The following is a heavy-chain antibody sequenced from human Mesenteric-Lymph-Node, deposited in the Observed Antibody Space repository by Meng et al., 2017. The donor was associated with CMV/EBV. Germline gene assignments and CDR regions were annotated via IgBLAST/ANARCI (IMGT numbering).Heavy chain of an antibody. Sequence: TGSGGSSSSSTWYWGWIRQPPGKGLEWIGSMYFGGGTYYNPSLKSRVTISVDSSKNQFSLKVTSVTAADTAVYYCARPTGGSSSPWDHWGQGTLVTVSS. J-gene: IGHJ4*02. CDR1: GGSSSSSTWY. CDR2: MYFGGGT. V-gene: IGHV4-39*01. CDR3: ARPTGGSSSPWDH. D-gene: IGHD6-6*01.